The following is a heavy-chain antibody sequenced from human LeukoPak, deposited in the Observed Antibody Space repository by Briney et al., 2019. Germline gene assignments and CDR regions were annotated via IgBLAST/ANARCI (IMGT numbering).Heavy chain of an antibody. Sequence: GGSLRLSCAASGFTFSTSRMYWVRQAPGKGLVWVSRINSDGSSTSYADSVKGRFTISRDNAKNTLYLQMNSLRAEDTAVYYCVRVAGGGRGQGTLVTVSS. CDR3: VRVAGGG. J-gene: IGHJ4*02. CDR1: GFTFSTSR. CDR2: INSDGSST. V-gene: IGHV3-74*01. D-gene: IGHD6-19*01.